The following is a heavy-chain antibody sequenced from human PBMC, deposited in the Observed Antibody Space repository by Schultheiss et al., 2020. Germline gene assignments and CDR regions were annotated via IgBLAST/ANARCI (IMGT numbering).Heavy chain of an antibody. CDR3: ARRYGDDDMDV. V-gene: IGHV4-61*01. CDR1: GGSVSSGSYY. CDR2: IYYSGST. J-gene: IGHJ6*02. Sequence: SETLSLTCTVSGGSVSSGSYYWSWIRQPPGKGLEWIGYIYYSGSTNYNPSLKSRVTISVDTSKNQFSLKLSSVTAADTAVYYCARRYGDDDMDVWGQGTTVTVSS. D-gene: IGHD4-17*01.